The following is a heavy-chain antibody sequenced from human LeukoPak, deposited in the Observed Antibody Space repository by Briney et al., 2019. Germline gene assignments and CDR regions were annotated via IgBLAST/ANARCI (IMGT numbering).Heavy chain of an antibody. Sequence: SETLSLTCTVSGGSFSSYYWTWIRQPPGKGLEWIGYIYHSGSTYYNPSLKSRVTISVDRSKNQFSLKLSSVTAADTAVYYCARASPDDYGDYESYWGQGTLVTVSS. V-gene: IGHV4-59*12. CDR2: IYHSGST. CDR3: ARASPDDYGDYESY. J-gene: IGHJ4*02. CDR1: GGSFSSYY. D-gene: IGHD4-17*01.